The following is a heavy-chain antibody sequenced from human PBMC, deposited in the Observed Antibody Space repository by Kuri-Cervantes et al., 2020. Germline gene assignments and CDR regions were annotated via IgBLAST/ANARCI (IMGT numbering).Heavy chain of an antibody. CDR3: AIYPSNWNDDGGFDY. D-gene: IGHD1-20*01. CDR2: IYPGDSDT. J-gene: IGHJ4*02. Sequence: KVSCKGSGYTFISYWIGWVRQMPGKGLEWMGIIYPGDSDTRYSPSFQGQVTISADKSISTAYLQWSSLKASDTAMYYCAIYPSNWNDDGGFDYWGQGTLVTVSS. V-gene: IGHV5-51*01. CDR1: GYTFISYW.